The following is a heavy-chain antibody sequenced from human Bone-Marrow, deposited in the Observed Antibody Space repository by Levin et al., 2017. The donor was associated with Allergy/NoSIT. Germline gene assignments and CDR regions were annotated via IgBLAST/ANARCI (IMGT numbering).Heavy chain of an antibody. D-gene: IGHD3-3*01. J-gene: IGHJ6*03. CDR1: GFTLSDYY. CDR3: ARAAESLHDFWSGYYRGYYYYYYMDV. Sequence: GESLKISCAASGFTLSDYYMSWIRQAPGKGLEWVSYISSRGTTMYLADSVKGRFTISRDNAKNSLSLQMNSLRADDTAVYYCARAAESLHDFWSGYYRGYYYYYYMDVWGKGTTVTVSS. V-gene: IGHV3-11*01. CDR2: ISSRGTTM.